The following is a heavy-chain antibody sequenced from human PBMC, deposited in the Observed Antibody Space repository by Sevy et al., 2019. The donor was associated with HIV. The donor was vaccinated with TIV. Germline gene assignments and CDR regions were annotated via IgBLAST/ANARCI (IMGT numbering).Heavy chain of an antibody. J-gene: IGHJ4*02. CDR1: GFSFHAYW. CDR3: ARAIAAAAGF. Sequence: GGSLRLSCAGSGFSFHAYWMHWVRQAPGKGLEWLANINQDGSTNYYADSVKGRFTISRDNAKNLVYLQMNSLRPEDKGLYYCARAIAAAAGFWGQGTLVTVSS. V-gene: IGHV3-7*01. D-gene: IGHD6-13*01. CDR2: INQDGSTN.